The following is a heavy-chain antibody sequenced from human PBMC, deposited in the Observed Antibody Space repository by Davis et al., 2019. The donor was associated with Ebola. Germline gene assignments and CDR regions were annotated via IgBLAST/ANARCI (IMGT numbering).Heavy chain of an antibody. CDR3: AKDRGWLQFDY. D-gene: IGHD5-24*01. CDR1: GFNFDDYA. Sequence: GGSLRLSCAASGFNFDDYAMHWVRQAPGKGLEWVSGISWNSGSTGYADSVKGRFTISRDNAKNSLYLQMSSLRAEDTAVYYCAKDRGWLQFDYWGQGALVTVSS. V-gene: IGHV3-9*01. CDR2: ISWNSGST. J-gene: IGHJ4*02.